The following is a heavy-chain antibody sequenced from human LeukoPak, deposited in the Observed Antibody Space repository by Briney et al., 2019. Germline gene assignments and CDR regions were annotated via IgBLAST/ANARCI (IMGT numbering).Heavy chain of an antibody. Sequence: GGSLRLSCAASGFTFSSYAMHWVRQAPGKGLEYVSAISSNGGSTYYANSVKGRFTISRDNSKNTLYLQMGSLRAEDMAVYYCARMSYCGGDCYSNHFDYWGQGTLATVSS. J-gene: IGHJ4*02. V-gene: IGHV3-64*01. CDR2: ISSNGGST. CDR1: GFTFSSYA. D-gene: IGHD2-21*01. CDR3: ARMSYCGGDCYSNHFDY.